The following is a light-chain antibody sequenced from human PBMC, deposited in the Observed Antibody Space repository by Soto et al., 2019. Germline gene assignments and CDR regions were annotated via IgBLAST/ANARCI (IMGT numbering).Light chain of an antibody. J-gene: IGKJ2*01. CDR2: AAS. CDR1: QSTSIY. V-gene: IGKV1-39*01. CDR3: QQSYSTPYT. Sequence: DIQMTQSPSSLSASVGDRVTITCRAGQSTSIYVNWYQQKPGKAPKLLIYAASSLQSGVPSRFSGSESGTDFTLTISSLQPEDFANYYCQQSYSTPYTFGQGTKLESK.